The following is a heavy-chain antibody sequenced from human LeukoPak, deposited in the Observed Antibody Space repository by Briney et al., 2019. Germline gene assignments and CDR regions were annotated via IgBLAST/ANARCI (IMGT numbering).Heavy chain of an antibody. CDR3: ARVVWSGPLGGYWFDP. J-gene: IGHJ5*02. Sequence: SETLSLTCTVSGGSISSYYWSWIRQPPGKGLEWIGYIYYSGSTNYSPSLKSRVTISVDTSKNQFSLKLSSVTAADTAVYYCARVVWSGPLGGYWFDPWGQGTLVTVSS. CDR2: IYYSGST. V-gene: IGHV4-59*01. CDR1: GGSISSYY. D-gene: IGHD3-3*01.